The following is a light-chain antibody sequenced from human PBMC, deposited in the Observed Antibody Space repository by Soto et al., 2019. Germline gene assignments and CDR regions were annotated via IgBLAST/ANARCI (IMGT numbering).Light chain of an antibody. CDR3: GSWDSSLSAYV. CDR1: SSNIGGNS. V-gene: IGLV1-51*01. Sequence: QSVLTQPPSVSAAPGHKVTISCSRGSSNIGGNSESWYQQLPGTAPKLLIYDDNKRPSGIPDRFSGSKSGTSATLGITGFQTGDEADYYCGSWDSSLSAYVFGTGTKVTVL. CDR2: DDN. J-gene: IGLJ1*01.